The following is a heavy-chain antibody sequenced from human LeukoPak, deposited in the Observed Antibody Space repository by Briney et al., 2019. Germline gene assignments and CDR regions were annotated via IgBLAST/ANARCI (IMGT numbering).Heavy chain of an antibody. D-gene: IGHD3-22*01. CDR2: ISAHNGNT. V-gene: IGHV1-18*01. Sequence: DSVKVSCRASGYTFTSYGISWVRQAPGQGLEWMGWISAHNGNTNYAQKLQGRVTMTTDTSTSTAYMELRSLRSDDTAVYYCARADSSGYSEYWGQGTLVTVSS. CDR1: GYTFTSYG. J-gene: IGHJ4*02. CDR3: ARADSSGYSEY.